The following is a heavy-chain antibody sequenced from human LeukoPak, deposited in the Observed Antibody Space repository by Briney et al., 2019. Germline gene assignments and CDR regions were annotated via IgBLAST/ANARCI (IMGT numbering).Heavy chain of an antibody. V-gene: IGHV3-33*06. CDR1: GFTFSGYG. Sequence: QPGRSLRLSCAASGFTFSGYGMHGVRQAPDKGLEWVAVIWYDGNNKYYADSVKGRFTISRDNSKNTLYLQMNSLRVEDTAVYYCAKDWGYTTMVSYYFDYWGQGALVTVSS. CDR2: IWYDGNNK. J-gene: IGHJ4*02. D-gene: IGHD5-18*01. CDR3: AKDWGYTTMVSYYFDY.